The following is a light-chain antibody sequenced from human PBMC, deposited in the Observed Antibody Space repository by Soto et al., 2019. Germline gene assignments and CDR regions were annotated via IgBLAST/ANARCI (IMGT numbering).Light chain of an antibody. CDR1: SSDVGGYNY. Sequence: QSALTQPASVSGSPGQSITISCTGTSSDVGGYNYVSWYQQHPGKAPKLMIYEVSNRPSGVSNRFSGSKSGNTASLTISGLQAEGEADYSCSSYTSSSTHVVFGGGTKLTVL. CDR3: SSYTSSSTHVV. CDR2: EVS. V-gene: IGLV2-14*01. J-gene: IGLJ2*01.